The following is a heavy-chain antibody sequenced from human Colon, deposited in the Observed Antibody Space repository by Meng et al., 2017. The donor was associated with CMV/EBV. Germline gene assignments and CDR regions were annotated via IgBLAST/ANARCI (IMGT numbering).Heavy chain of an antibody. CDR2: IRHDGSNE. D-gene: IGHD2-21*01. Sequence: VALVGAWGGVGQPGESLRLVCAASGIPFRSSGMHWVRQAPGKGLEWVALIRHDGSNEYYAESVRGRFTISRDNSKNTVYLQMNSLRSEDTAVYYCARDKGVRTFDTWGQGSLVTVSS. J-gene: IGHJ4*02. V-gene: IGHV3-30*02. CDR3: ARDKGVRTFDT. CDR1: GIPFRSSG.